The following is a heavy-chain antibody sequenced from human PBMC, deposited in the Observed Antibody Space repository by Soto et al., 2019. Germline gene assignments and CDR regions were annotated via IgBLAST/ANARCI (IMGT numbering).Heavy chain of an antibody. V-gene: IGHV3-30*18. Sequence: LRLSFTASGFNLSTYGVHWVRQPPGKGLEWVAVVSFDGRNKYYAGSVEGRFTISRDNSKKTLYLHMNSLRAEDTAVYYCAKEGFYDRTGYYPFDSWGQGTLVTVSS. D-gene: IGHD3-22*01. CDR2: VSFDGRNK. J-gene: IGHJ4*02. CDR3: AKEGFYDRTGYYPFDS. CDR1: GFNLSTYG.